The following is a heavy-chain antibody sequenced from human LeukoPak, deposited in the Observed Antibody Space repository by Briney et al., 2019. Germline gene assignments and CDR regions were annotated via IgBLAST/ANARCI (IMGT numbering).Heavy chain of an antibody. V-gene: IGHV4-4*09. CDR1: GGSISSYY. Sequence: PSETLSLTCTVSGGSISSYYWSWIRQPPGKGLEWIGYIYTSGSTNYNPSLKSRVTISVDTSKNQFSLKLSSVTAADTAVYYCARVYDSPHYMDVWGKGTTVTVSS. J-gene: IGHJ6*03. D-gene: IGHD3-3*01. CDR2: IYTSGST. CDR3: ARVYDSPHYMDV.